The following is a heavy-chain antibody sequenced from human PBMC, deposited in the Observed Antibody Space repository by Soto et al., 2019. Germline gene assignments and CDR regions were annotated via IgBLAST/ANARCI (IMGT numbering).Heavy chain of an antibody. J-gene: IGHJ6*02. CDR3: AKSQQWGLPLSGGLDV. D-gene: IGHD6-19*01. V-gene: IGHV3-23*01. CDR1: GFTFSTYA. Sequence: EVQLLESGGGSVQSGGSLRLSCGASGFTFSTYAMSWVRQAPGKGLEWVSAVVGGGRSTYYADSVKGRFTISRDNSNKKVYLQMNNLRAGDTAVYYCAKSQQWGLPLSGGLDVWGRGTTVTVSS. CDR2: VVGGGRST.